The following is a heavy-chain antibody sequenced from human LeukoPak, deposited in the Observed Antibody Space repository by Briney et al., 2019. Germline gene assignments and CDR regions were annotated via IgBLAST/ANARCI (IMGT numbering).Heavy chain of an antibody. J-gene: IGHJ4*02. CDR1: GGPISSYY. D-gene: IGHD3-10*01. V-gene: IGHV4-59*01. CDR2: IYYSGST. CDR3: AMRFGELYPFDY. Sequence: MPSETLSLTCTVSGGPISSYYWSWIRQPPGKGLEWIGYIYYSGSTNYNPSLKSRVTISVDTSKNQFSLKLSSVTAADTAVYYCAMRFGELYPFDYWGQGTLVTVSS.